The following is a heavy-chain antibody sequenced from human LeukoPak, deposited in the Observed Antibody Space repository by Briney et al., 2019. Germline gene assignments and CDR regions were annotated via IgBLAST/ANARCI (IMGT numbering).Heavy chain of an antibody. D-gene: IGHD1-26*01. V-gene: IGHV3-43*02. J-gene: IGHJ6*02. Sequence: PGGSLRLSCAASGMNFERYAMHWVRHRPGKGLEWVGVISADGKADHADAVKGRFTVSRDNSKDSLSLQMSSLRDEDAALYYCATWAFYHDLDVWGQGTTVIVSS. CDR2: ISADGKA. CDR1: GMNFERYA. CDR3: ATWAFYHDLDV.